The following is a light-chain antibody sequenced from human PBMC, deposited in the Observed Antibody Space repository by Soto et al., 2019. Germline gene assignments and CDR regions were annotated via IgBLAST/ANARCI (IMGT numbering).Light chain of an antibody. Sequence: DIQMTQSPSSLSASVGDRVTITCQASHDITSYLNWYQHKQGKAPKLLIYDASILEAGVPSRFSRSGARTYFTFTISSQQPEDVATYYCQNREYLPTFGHGTKVDFK. J-gene: IGKJ3*01. CDR2: DAS. CDR3: QNREYLPT. CDR1: HDITSY. V-gene: IGKV1-33*01.